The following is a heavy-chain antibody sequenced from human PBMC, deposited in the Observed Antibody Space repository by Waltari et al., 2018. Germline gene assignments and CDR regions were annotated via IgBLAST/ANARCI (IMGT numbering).Heavy chain of an antibody. CDR2: IFYSGST. CDR1: GYSISNNNW. J-gene: IGHJ4*02. CDR3: ARKGSSGWTFDY. D-gene: IGHD6-19*01. Sequence: QVQLQESGPGLVKPSDTPSLTCAVSGYSISNNNWWGWIRQPPGKGLEWIGYIFYSGSTYYNPSLKSRVSMSVDTSKNQFSLKLTSVTAVDTAVYYCARKGSSGWTFDYWGQGTLVTVSS. V-gene: IGHV4-28*01.